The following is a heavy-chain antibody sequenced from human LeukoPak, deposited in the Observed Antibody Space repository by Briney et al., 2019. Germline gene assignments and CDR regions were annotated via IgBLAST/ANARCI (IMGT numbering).Heavy chain of an antibody. CDR2: IKQDGSEK. CDR3: ARADIVVVPAAYHYYYYYGMEV. CDR1: GFTFSSYW. V-gene: IGHV3-7*01. J-gene: IGHJ6*02. D-gene: IGHD2-2*01. Sequence: GGSLRLSCAASGFTFSSYWMSWVRQAPGKGLEWVANIKQDGSEKYYVDSVKGRFTISRDNAKNSLYLQMNSLRAEDTAVYYCARADIVVVPAAYHYYYYYGMEVWGQGTTVTVSS.